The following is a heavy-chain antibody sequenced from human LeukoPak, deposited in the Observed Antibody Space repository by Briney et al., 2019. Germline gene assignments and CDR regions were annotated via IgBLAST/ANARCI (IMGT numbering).Heavy chain of an antibody. CDR2: IILIYGIV. CDR3: AIDARDEGSELRYFDY. Sequence: ASVKGSCKASGGTFSSYAISWVRQAPGQGREGMGGIILIYGIVNYVHKFQGRVPTTADKTTSTAYMDLSSLRSENTAVYYCAIDARDEGSELRYFDYWGQGTLVTVSS. J-gene: IGHJ4*02. D-gene: IGHD1-26*01. V-gene: IGHV1-69*10. CDR1: GGTFSSYA.